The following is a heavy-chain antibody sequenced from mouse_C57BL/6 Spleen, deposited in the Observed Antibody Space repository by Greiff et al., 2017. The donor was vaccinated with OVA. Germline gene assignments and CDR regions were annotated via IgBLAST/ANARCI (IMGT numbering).Heavy chain of an antibody. CDR1: GYSITSGYY. CDR2: ISYDGSN. CDR3: ARDPRRDYFDY. V-gene: IGHV3-6*01. Sequence: DVQLQESGPGLVKPSQSLSLTCSVTGYSITSGYYWNWIRQFPGNKLEWMGYISYDGSNNYNPSLKNRISINRDTSKNQFFLKLNYVTTEDTATYYCARDPRRDYFDYWGQGTTLTVSS. J-gene: IGHJ2*01.